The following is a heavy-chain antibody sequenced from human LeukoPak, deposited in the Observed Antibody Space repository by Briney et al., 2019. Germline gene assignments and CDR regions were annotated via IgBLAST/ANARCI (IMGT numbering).Heavy chain of an antibody. J-gene: IGHJ5*02. D-gene: IGHD2-15*01. CDR1: GYSFTSYW. V-gene: IGHV5-51*01. CDR2: IYPGDSDT. Sequence: GESLKISCKGSGYSFTSYWIGWVRQMPGKGLEWMGIIYPGDSDTRYSPSFQGQVTISADESISTAYLQWSSLKASDTAMYYCARQAGYCSGGSCYSGWFDPWGQGTLVTVSS. CDR3: ARQAGYCSGGSCYSGWFDP.